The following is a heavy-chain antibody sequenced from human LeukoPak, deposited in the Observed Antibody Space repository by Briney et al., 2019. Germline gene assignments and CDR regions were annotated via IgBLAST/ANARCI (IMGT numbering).Heavy chain of an antibody. CDR2: TYYRSKWYY. Sequence: SQTPSLTCAISGDSVSSNSAAWNWIRQSPSRGLEWLGRTYYRSKWYYDYAVSVKSRITINPDTAKNQFSLQLNSVTPEDTAVYYCARMTTVVTRAYDYWGQGTLVTVSS. J-gene: IGHJ4*02. D-gene: IGHD4-23*01. CDR1: GDSVSSNSAA. V-gene: IGHV6-1*01. CDR3: ARMTTVVTRAYDY.